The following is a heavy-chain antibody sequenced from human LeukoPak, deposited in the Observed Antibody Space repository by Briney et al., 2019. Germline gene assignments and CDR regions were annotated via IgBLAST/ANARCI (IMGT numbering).Heavy chain of an antibody. J-gene: IGHJ3*02. CDR3: ATAYQSSSDAFDI. CDR2: ISSSSSYI. V-gene: IGHV3-21*01. CDR1: GFTFSSYS. D-gene: IGHD3-22*01. Sequence: GGSLRLSCAASGFTFSSYSMNWVRQAPGKGLEWVSSISSSSSYIYYADSVKGRFTISRDNAKNSLYLQMNSLGAEDTAVYYCATAYQSSSDAFDIWGQGTMVTVSS.